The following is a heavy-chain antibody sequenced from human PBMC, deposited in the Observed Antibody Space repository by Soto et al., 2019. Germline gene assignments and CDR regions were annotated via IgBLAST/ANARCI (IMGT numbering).Heavy chain of an antibody. CDR2: INAGNGNT. V-gene: IGHV1-3*01. CDR1: GYTFTSYA. D-gene: IGHD3-10*01. CDR3: ARGVGSGSYYNQYNWFDP. Sequence: ASVKVSCKASGYTFTSYAMHWVRQAPGQRLEWMGWINAGNGNTKYSQKFQGRVTITRDTSASTAYMELRSLSSDDTAVYYCARGVGSGSYYNQYNWFDPWGQGTQVTVSS. J-gene: IGHJ5*02.